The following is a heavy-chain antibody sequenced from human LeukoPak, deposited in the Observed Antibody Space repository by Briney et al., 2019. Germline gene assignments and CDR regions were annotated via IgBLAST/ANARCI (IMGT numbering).Heavy chain of an antibody. CDR2: ISGSGGST. Sequence: SWVRQAPXXGLXXVSAISGSGGSTYYADSVKGRFTISRDNSKNTLYLQMNSLRAEDTAVYYCASMDTAMVTFDYWGQGTLVTVSS. CDR3: ASMDTAMVTFDY. D-gene: IGHD5-18*01. J-gene: IGHJ4*02. V-gene: IGHV3-23*01.